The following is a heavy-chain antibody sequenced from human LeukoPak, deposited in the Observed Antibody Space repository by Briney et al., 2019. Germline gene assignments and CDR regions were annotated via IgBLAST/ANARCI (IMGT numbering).Heavy chain of an antibody. CDR2: INQDRSEK. V-gene: IGHV3-7*01. Sequence: PGGSLRLSCAASGLTFSSYSMNWVRQAPGKGLEWEANINQDRSEKYYVDSVEGRFTISRDSVKNSLYLQMTSVSADDTAMYYCVRDDYDFWSGYQRYFEFWGQGTLVTVSS. J-gene: IGHJ4*02. CDR3: VRDDYDFWSGYQRYFEF. CDR1: GLTFSSYS. D-gene: IGHD3-3*01.